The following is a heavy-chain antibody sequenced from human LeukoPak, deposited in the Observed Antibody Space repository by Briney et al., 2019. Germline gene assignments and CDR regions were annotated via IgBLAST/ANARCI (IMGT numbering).Heavy chain of an antibody. Sequence: GGSLRLSCAASGFTVITNDMTWVRQAPGKGLXXXSVLYSDXNTKYADSVQGRFTISRDNSKNTLYLEMNSLSPDDTAVYYCARGVEPLAANTLAYWGQGTLVTVSS. CDR2: LYSDXNT. V-gene: IGHV3-53*01. J-gene: IGHJ4*02. CDR3: ARGVEPLAANTLAY. CDR1: GFTVITND. D-gene: IGHD1-14*01.